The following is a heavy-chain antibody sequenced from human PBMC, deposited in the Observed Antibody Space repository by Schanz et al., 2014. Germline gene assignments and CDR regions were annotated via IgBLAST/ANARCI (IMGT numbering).Heavy chain of an antibody. V-gene: IGHV3-23*01. CDR3: VRDSFFAFDY. CDR1: GFNFNNFA. Sequence: EVQLLESGGGLVQPGGSLRLSCAASGFNFNNFAMTWVRQAPGKGLEWVSAINTGVNTYYADSVRGRFTMSRDNSKNTLYLQMNSLRAGDAAVYYCVRDSFFAFDYWGQGTLVTVSS. CDR2: INTGVNT. J-gene: IGHJ4*02. D-gene: IGHD3-3*01.